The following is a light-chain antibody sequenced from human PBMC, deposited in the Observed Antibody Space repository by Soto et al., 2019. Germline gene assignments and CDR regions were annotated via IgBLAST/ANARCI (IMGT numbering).Light chain of an antibody. V-gene: IGKV1-16*02. CDR1: NGISNY. Sequence: DIQMTQSPSSLSASVGDRVTISCRASNGISNYLAWFQQKPGKAPNSLLYAASSWQRWVPSKFSGSGSGTDFTINIRSLQPEYFATYYCKHYKSYPRTFGPWNKVNIK. CDR3: KHYKSYPRT. J-gene: IGKJ3*01. CDR2: AAS.